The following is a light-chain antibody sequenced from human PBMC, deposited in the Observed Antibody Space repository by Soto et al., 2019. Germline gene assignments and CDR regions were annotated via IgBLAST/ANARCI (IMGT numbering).Light chain of an antibody. J-gene: IGKJ1*01. V-gene: IGKV3-15*01. CDR1: QSVSSN. Sequence: EIVMTQSPATLSVSPGERATLSCRASQSVSSNLAWYQQKPGQAPRLLIYDASTRAPGIPARFSGSGSGTEFTLTISSLHSEDFSVYYCQQYSAWWTFGQGPTVAIK. CDR3: QQYSAWWT. CDR2: DAS.